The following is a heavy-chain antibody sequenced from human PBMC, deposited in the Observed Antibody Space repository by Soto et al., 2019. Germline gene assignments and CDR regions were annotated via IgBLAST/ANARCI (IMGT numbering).Heavy chain of an antibody. D-gene: IGHD4-4*01. CDR1: GFTFSSYA. CDR3: AKDQGGHYSNYRPYYFDY. Sequence: PGGSLRLSCAASGFTFSSYAMSWVRQAPGTGLEWVSAISGSGGSTYYADSVKGRFTISRDNSKNTLYLQMNSLRAEDTAVYYCAKDQGGHYSNYRPYYFDYWGQGTLVTGSS. J-gene: IGHJ4*02. CDR2: ISGSGGST. V-gene: IGHV3-23*01.